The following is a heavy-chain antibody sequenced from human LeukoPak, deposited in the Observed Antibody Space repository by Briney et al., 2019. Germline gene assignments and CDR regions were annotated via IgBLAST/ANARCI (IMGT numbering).Heavy chain of an antibody. V-gene: IGHV3-21*01. Sequence: KPGGSLRLSCAASGFTFSSYTMNWVRQAPGKGLEWVSSISSSTTYIYYADSVKGRFTISRDNAKNSLYLQMNSLRAEDTAVYYCARDPYSSSWFDSWGQGTLVTVSS. CDR3: ARDPYSSSWFDS. CDR2: ISSSTTYI. CDR1: GFTFSSYT. D-gene: IGHD6-13*01. J-gene: IGHJ5*01.